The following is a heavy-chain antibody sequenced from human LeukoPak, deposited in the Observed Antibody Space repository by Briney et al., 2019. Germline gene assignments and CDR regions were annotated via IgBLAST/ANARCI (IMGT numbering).Heavy chain of an antibody. Sequence: PGGSLRLSCAASGFTFSSYWMNWVRQAPGKGLEWVANIKKDGSDKNYLGSVKGRFTISRDSAKNSLYVQMNSLRVEDTAVYYCVARSGWRFDYWGQGTLVTVSS. CDR2: IKKDGSDK. V-gene: IGHV3-7*01. CDR1: GFTFSSYW. J-gene: IGHJ4*02. D-gene: IGHD6-19*01. CDR3: VARSGWRFDY.